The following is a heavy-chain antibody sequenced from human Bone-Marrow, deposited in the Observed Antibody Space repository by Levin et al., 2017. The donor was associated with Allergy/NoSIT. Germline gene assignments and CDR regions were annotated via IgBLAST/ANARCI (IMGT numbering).Heavy chain of an antibody. CDR1: GGSLSKTSYY. CDR2: ISFGGST. D-gene: IGHD4-17*01. Sequence: SETLSLTCTVSGGSLSKTSYYWGWIRQPPGTGLEWIGSISFGGSTHYNSSLRSRLTLSVDTSKNKVSLRLSSVTAADTAMYYCARRGDVPYGDYGYWFDYWGQGTLVTVSS. J-gene: IGHJ4*02. CDR3: ARRGDVPYGDYGYWFDY. V-gene: IGHV4-39*01.